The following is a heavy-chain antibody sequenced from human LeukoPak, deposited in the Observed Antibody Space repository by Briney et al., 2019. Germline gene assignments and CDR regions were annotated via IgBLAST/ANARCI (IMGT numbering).Heavy chain of an antibody. CDR1: GGSFSGYC. V-gene: IGHV4-34*01. CDR3: AREGRSGYCSSTSCYNDY. CDR2: INHSGST. D-gene: IGHD2-2*02. Sequence: PSETLSLTCAVYGGSFSGYCWSWICQPPGKGLEWIGEINHSGSTNYNPSLKSRVTISVDTSKNQFSLKLSSVTAADTAVYYCAREGRSGYCSSTSCYNDYWGQGTLVTVSS. J-gene: IGHJ4*02.